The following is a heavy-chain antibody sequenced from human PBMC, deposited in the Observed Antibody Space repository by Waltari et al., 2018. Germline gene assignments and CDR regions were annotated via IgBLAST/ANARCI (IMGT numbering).Heavy chain of an antibody. CDR1: GYTFTGFY. V-gene: IGHV1-2*02. Sequence: QVQLVQSGAEVKKPGASVQVSCKASGYTFTGFYMHWGRQAPGQGLEWMGWINPNSGGTNYAQKFQGRVTMTRDTSISTAYMELSRLRSDDTAVYYCARDEQWLVLYYYYYGMDVWGQGTTVTVSS. CDR2: INPNSGGT. J-gene: IGHJ6*02. CDR3: ARDEQWLVLYYYYYGMDV. D-gene: IGHD6-19*01.